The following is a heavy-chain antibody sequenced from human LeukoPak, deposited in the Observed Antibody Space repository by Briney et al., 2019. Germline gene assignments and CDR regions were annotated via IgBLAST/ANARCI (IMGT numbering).Heavy chain of an antibody. D-gene: IGHD3-16*02. Sequence: PGGSLRLYCAASGFTCSDYYMSWIRQAPGKGLEWVSYISSSGSTIYYADSVKGRFTISRDNAKNSLYLQMNSLRAEDTAVYYCARLRGDYVWGSYRYFDYWGQGTLVTGSS. CDR1: GFTCSDYY. J-gene: IGHJ4*02. CDR2: ISSSGSTI. CDR3: ARLRGDYVWGSYRYFDY. V-gene: IGHV3-11*04.